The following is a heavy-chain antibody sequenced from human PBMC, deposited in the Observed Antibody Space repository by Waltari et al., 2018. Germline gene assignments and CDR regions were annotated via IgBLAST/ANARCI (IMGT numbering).Heavy chain of an antibody. Sequence: QVQLVESGGGVVQPGRSLRLSCAASGFTFSSFGMHWVRQAPGKGLGWVAITWYDGSNKNYADSVKGRFTISRDNSKNTLYLQMNSLRAEDTAVYYCARDFMGDSSGLGYWGQGTLVTVSS. J-gene: IGHJ4*02. CDR3: ARDFMGDSSGLGY. V-gene: IGHV3-33*01. D-gene: IGHD3-22*01. CDR2: TWYDGSNK. CDR1: GFTFSSFG.